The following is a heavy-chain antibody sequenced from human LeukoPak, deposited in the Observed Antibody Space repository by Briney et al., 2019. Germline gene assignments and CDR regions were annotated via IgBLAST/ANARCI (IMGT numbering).Heavy chain of an antibody. Sequence: SVKVSCKASGGTFSRYAISGVPRDPGQGLEWVGRIIPIFGTANYAQKFQGRVTITTDESTSTAYMELSSLRSEDTAVYYCARFSMGFGGFDPWGQGTLVTVSS. CDR3: ARFSMGFGGFDP. V-gene: IGHV1-69*05. D-gene: IGHD3-10*01. CDR2: IIPIFGTA. J-gene: IGHJ5*02. CDR1: GGTFSRYA.